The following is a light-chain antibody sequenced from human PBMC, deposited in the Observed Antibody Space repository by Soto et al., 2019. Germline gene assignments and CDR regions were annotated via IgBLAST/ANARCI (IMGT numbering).Light chain of an antibody. CDR2: DAS. Sequence: DIQMTQSPSTLSGSVGDRVTITCRASQTISSWLAWYQQKPGKAPTLLIYDASTLERGVPSRFSGTGSGTEFTLSIDSLQPDDFATYYCQQYHTSSITFGQGTRLEI. CDR1: QTISSW. V-gene: IGKV1-5*01. CDR3: QQYHTSSIT. J-gene: IGKJ5*01.